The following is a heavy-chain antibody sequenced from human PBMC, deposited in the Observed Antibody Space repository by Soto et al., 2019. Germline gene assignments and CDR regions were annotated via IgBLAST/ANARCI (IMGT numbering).Heavy chain of an antibody. CDR3: ARLKQDYAVA. Sequence: QVQLVQSGAEVKKPGASLKVSCKASGYTFTSYDINWVRLATGQALEWMGWMNPNSGNTAYAQKFQGRVTMTRNTSISTAYMELSSLRSEDTAVYYCARLKQDYAVAWGQGTLVTVSS. V-gene: IGHV1-8*01. J-gene: IGHJ5*02. CDR1: GYTFTSYD. CDR2: MNPNSGNT. D-gene: IGHD3-16*01.